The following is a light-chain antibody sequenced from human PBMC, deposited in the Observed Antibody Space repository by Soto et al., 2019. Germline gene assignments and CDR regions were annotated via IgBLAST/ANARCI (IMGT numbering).Light chain of an antibody. CDR2: GVS. Sequence: QSALTQPPSASGSPGQSVTISCTGTSSDVGRYNYVSWYQQHPGKAPKLLILGVSNRPSGISGRFSGSKSGNTASLTISGLQPEDEADYYCMSYTGSTTTHWVLGGGTQLTVL. V-gene: IGLV2-8*01. CDR3: MSYTGSTTTHWV. CDR1: SSDVGRYNY. J-gene: IGLJ3*02.